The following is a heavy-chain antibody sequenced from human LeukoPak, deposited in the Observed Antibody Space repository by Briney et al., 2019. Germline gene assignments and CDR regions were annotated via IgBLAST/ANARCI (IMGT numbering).Heavy chain of an antibody. CDR2: IKTDGSQT. CDR1: GFTFSTYW. V-gene: IGHV3-7*01. J-gene: IGHJ5*02. Sequence: PGGSLRLSCAASGFTFSTYWMTWVRQAPGKGLEWVANIKTDGSQTYYLDSVKGRFTISRDNAKNFLSLQLGSLRADDTGVYYCARASMGGRDYHLDPWGQGTLVTVSS. CDR3: ARASMGGRDYHLDP. D-gene: IGHD4/OR15-4a*01.